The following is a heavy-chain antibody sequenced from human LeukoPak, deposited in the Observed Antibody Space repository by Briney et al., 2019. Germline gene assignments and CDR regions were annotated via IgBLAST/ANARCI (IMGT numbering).Heavy chain of an antibody. V-gene: IGHV1-2*02. CDR2: INPNSGDT. D-gene: IGHD1-1*01. CDR1: GYTFTGYY. CDR3: AAISYNWNGSWFDP. J-gene: IGHJ5*02. Sequence: ASVKLFCKASGYTFTGYYMHWVRQAPGQALEWMGWINPNSGDTNYAQKFQGRVTMTRDTSISTAYMELSRLRSDDTAVYYCAAISYNWNGSWFDPWGQGTLVTVSS.